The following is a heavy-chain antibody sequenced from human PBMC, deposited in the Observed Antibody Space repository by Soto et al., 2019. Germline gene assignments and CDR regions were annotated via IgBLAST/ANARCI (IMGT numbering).Heavy chain of an antibody. J-gene: IGHJ4*02. CDR1: GYTFTSFG. CDR2: ISAYNGNT. V-gene: IGHV1-18*01. CDR3: SRDLSSYRSSWYAFDY. Sequence: ASLKVSCKASGYTFTSFGISWGRKAPGQGLEWMRWISAYNGNTNYAQKLQGRDTMTTERSTSSAYRELGSLRYDDTAVYYCSRDLSSYRSSWYAFDYWGQGTLVTVAS. D-gene: IGHD6-13*01.